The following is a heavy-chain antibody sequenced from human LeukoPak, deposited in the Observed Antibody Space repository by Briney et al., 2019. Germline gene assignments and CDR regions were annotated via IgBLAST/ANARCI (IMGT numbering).Heavy chain of an antibody. CDR3: TRSDWFDP. Sequence: PGGSLRLSCAASGFXFSSYLMHWVRKAPGTGLVWVSRINTDGSRTSYADSVKGRFAISRDNAENTLYLQMNSLRAEDTAVYYCTRSDWFDPWGQGTLVTVSS. CDR2: INTDGSRT. CDR1: GFXFSSYL. J-gene: IGHJ5*02. V-gene: IGHV3-74*01.